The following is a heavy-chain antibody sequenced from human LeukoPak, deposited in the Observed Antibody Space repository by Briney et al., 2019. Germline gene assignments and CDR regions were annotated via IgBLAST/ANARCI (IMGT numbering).Heavy chain of an antibody. CDR1: GFTFSSYA. J-gene: IGHJ4*02. Sequence: GGYLRLSCAASGFTFSSYAMSWVRQAPGKGLEWVSGISGGGGSTYYADSVKGRFTISRDNSKNTLYLQMNSLRAEDTAVCYCAINRRSTSSWYYFDYWGQGTLVTVSS. CDR3: AINRRSTSSWYYFDY. CDR2: ISGGGGST. D-gene: IGHD6-13*01. V-gene: IGHV3-23*01.